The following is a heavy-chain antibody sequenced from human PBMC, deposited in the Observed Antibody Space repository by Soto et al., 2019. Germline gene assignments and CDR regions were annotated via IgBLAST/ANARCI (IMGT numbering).Heavy chain of an antibody. Sequence: ASVKVSCKASGYTFTSYDINWVRQATGQGLEWMGWMNPNSGNTGYAQKFQGRATMTRNTSISTAYMELSSLRSEDTAVYYCARGEGYSSSWYRVRSAFDIWGQGTMVTVSS. CDR2: MNPNSGNT. V-gene: IGHV1-8*01. D-gene: IGHD6-13*01. CDR3: ARGEGYSSSWYRVRSAFDI. CDR1: GYTFTSYD. J-gene: IGHJ3*02.